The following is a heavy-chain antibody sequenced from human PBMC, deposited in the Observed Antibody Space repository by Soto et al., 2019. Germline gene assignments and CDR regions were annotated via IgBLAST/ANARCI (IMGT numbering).Heavy chain of an antibody. CDR2: IRSKAYGGTT. CDR3: TRSSGYSGSWYYYYYGMDV. J-gene: IGHJ6*02. CDR1: GFTFGDYA. Sequence: GGSLRLSSTASGFTFGDYAMSWFRQAPGKGLEWVGFIRSKAYGGTTEYAASVKGRFTISRDDSKSIAYLQMNSLKTEDTAVYYCTRSSGYSGSWYYYYYGMDVWGQGTTVTVSS. D-gene: IGHD6-13*01. V-gene: IGHV3-49*03.